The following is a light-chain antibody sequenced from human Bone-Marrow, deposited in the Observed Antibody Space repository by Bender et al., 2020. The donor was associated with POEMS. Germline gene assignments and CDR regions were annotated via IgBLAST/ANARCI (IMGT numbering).Light chain of an antibody. CDR1: SSDVGSYNL. J-gene: IGLJ1*01. CDR3: CSYTRSITSFYV. Sequence: QSALTQPPSASGSPGQSVTISCTGTSSDVGSYNLVSWYRRHPGKVFKLMIFDVSQRPTGVSNRFSGSRSGNTASLTISGLQTEDEADYYCCSYTRSITSFYVFATGTKVTVL. V-gene: IGLV2-23*02. CDR2: DVS.